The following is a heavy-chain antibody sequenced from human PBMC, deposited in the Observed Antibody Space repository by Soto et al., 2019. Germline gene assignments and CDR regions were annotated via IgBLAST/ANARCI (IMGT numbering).Heavy chain of an antibody. Sequence: SETLSLTCAVYGGSFSCYYWTWIRQPPGKGLEWIGEINDSGGTDYNPSLKSRVTISLDTSKNQLSLKLSSVTAADTAVYYCARGRKGFSSSCYVDWGQGTLVTVSS. CDR3: ARGRKGFSSSCYVD. V-gene: IGHV4-34*01. J-gene: IGHJ4*02. D-gene: IGHD6-13*01. CDR2: INDSGGT. CDR1: GGSFSCYY.